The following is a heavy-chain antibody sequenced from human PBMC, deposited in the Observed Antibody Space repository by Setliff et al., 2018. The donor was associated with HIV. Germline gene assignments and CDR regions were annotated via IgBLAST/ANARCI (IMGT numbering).Heavy chain of an antibody. J-gene: IGHJ4*02. D-gene: IGHD6-19*01. CDR2: IIPIFGTA. V-gene: IGHV1-69*13. CDR3: ARQGNRAVVGTEY. CDR1: GGTFSSYA. Sequence: SVTVSCKASGGTFSSYAISWVRQAPGQGLEWMGGIIPIFGTANYAQKFQGRVTITADESTSTAYMELSSLRSEDTAVYYCARQGNRAVVGTEYWGQGTLVTVSS.